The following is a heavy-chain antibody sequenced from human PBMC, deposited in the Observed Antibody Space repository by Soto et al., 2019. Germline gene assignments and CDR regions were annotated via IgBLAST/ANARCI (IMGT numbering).Heavy chain of an antibody. Sequence: SMKVSCKASGGTFSSYAISWVRQAPGQGLEWMGGIIPIFGTANYAQKFQGRVTITADESTSTAYMELSSLRSEDTAVYYCARDRSLWFGELLEYYFDYCGQGTMVTVYS. D-gene: IGHD3-10*01. CDR2: IIPIFGTA. CDR1: GGTFSSYA. V-gene: IGHV1-69*13. CDR3: ARDRSLWFGELLEYYFDY. J-gene: IGHJ4*02.